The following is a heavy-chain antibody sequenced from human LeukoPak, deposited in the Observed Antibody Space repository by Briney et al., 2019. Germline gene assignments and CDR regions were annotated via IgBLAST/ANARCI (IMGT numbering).Heavy chain of an antibody. V-gene: IGHV1-8*01. D-gene: IGHD4-17*01. CDR3: ARDLTVTIPAEGY. Sequence: ASVKVSCKASGYTFTSYDINWVRQATGQGLEWMGWMNPNSGNTGYAQKLQGRVTMTTDTSTSTAYMELRSLRSDDTAVYYCARDLTVTIPAEGYWGQGTLVTVSS. J-gene: IGHJ4*02. CDR2: MNPNSGNT. CDR1: GYTFTSYD.